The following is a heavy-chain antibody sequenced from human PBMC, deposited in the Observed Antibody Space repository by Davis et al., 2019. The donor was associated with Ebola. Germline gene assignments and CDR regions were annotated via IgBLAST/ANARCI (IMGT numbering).Heavy chain of an antibody. Sequence: PSETLSLTCSVSGASVSSTNWNWVRQSPGRGLEWIANFGHSGNTYYNPSLMSRVSLSIDMSRNEVSLNLRSVTAADTAVYYCARRPVLSGMGQDRWLDPWGQGVLVTVSP. D-gene: IGHD2/OR15-2a*01. V-gene: IGHV4-59*08. CDR2: FGHSGNT. CDR1: GASVSSTN. J-gene: IGHJ5*02. CDR3: ARRPVLSGMGQDRWLDP.